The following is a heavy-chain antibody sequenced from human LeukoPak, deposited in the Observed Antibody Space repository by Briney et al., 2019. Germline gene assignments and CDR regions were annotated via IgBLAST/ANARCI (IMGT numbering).Heavy chain of an antibody. J-gene: IGHJ4*02. V-gene: IGHV4-59*08. CDR3: AGQCSRSWIDY. Sequence: SETLSLTCTVSGGSISSYYWSWIRQPPGKGLEWIGYIYYSGSTNYNPYRKSRVTISVDTSKNQCSLKLSAVTAADTAVYYCAGQCSRSWIDYWGQGTLVTVSS. CDR1: GGSISSYY. CDR2: IYYSGST. D-gene: IGHD6-13*01.